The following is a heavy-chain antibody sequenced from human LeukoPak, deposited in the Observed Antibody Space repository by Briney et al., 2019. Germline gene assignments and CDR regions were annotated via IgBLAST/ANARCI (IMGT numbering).Heavy chain of an antibody. V-gene: IGHV4-61*02. J-gene: IGHJ4*02. CDR1: GGSISSGSYY. CDR2: ISTSGTT. Sequence: PSQTLSLTCTVSGGSISSGSYYWSWIRQPAGKGLEWIGRISTSGTTNYNPSLKSRVTMSRDTSKNQFSLKLSSATAADTAVYYCARGLSPLGVVVVAATGFDSWGQGTLVTVSS. D-gene: IGHD2-15*01. CDR3: ARGLSPLGVVVVAATGFDS.